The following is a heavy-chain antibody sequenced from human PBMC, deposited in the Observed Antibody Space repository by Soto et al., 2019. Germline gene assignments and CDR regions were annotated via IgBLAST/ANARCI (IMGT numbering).Heavy chain of an antibody. CDR2: IYPGDSDT. D-gene: IGHD3-10*01. V-gene: IGHV5-51*01. Sequence: PGESLKISCKGSGYSFTSYWIGWVRQMPGKGLEWMGIIYPGDSDTRYSPSFQGQVTISADKSISTAYLQWSSLKASDTAMYYCARHNSGFGELLSSLTYYYYGMDVWGQGTTVTVSS. J-gene: IGHJ6*02. CDR1: GYSFTSYW. CDR3: ARHNSGFGELLSSLTYYYYGMDV.